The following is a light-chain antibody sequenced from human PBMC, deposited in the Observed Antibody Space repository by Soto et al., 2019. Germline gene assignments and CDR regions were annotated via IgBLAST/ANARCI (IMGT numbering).Light chain of an antibody. CDR1: QSISSW. Sequence: DIQMTQSPSTLSASVGDRVTITCRASQSISSWLAWYQQKPGKAPKLLINKASSLESGVPSRFSGSGSGTEFTLTISSLQPDDFATYYCQQYNRWGTFGQGTKVDIK. CDR3: QQYNRWGT. J-gene: IGKJ1*01. V-gene: IGKV1-5*03. CDR2: KAS.